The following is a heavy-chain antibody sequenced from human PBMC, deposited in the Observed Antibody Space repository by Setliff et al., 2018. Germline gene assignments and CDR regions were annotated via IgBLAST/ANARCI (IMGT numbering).Heavy chain of an antibody. D-gene: IGHD3-10*01. CDR2: VSSHSGTI. CDR3: ARGVPFDY. V-gene: IGHV3-48*01. J-gene: IGHJ4*02. CDR1: GFTFDIYS. Sequence: ETLSLSCAASGFTFDIYSMSWVRQSPGKGLEWISYVSSHSGTIYYADSVKGRFTISRDNAKNSLYLQMNSLRAEDTAVYYCARGVPFDYWGQGTLVTVSS.